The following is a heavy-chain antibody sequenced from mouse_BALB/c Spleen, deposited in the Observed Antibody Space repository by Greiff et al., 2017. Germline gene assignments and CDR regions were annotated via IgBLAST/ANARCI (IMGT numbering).Heavy chain of an antibody. CDR1: GFTFTDYY. D-gene: IGHD1-1*01. CDR2: IRNKANGYTT. V-gene: IGHV7-3*02. CDR3: ARTTVVARGYFDV. J-gene: IGHJ1*01. Sequence: EVMLVESGGGLVQPGGSLRLSCATSGFTFTDYYMSWVRQPPGKALEWLGFIRNKANGYTTEYSASVKGRFTISRDNSQSILYLQMNTLRAEDSATYYCARTTVVARGYFDVWGAGTTVTVSS.